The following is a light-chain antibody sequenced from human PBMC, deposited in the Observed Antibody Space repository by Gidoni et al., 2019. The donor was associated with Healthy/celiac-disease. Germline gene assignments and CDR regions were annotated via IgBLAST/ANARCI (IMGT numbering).Light chain of an antibody. J-gene: IGKJ1*01. V-gene: IGKV3-20*01. CDR1: QSVSSSY. Sequence: EIVFTQSPGTLSLSPGERATLSCRASQSVSSSYLAWYQQKPGQAPRLLIYGASSRATGIPDRFSGSGSGTDFTLTISRLEPEDFAVYYCQQYGSSPAWTCGQGTKVEIK. CDR2: GAS. CDR3: QQYGSSPAWT.